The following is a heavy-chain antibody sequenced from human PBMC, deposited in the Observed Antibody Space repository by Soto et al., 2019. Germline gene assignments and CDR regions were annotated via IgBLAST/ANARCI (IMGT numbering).Heavy chain of an antibody. CDR1: GFTFSTYA. D-gene: IGHD6-19*01. CDR3: ARGKAQILSSGWYGGDDI. Sequence: EVQLLESGGGLVQPGGSLRLSCAASGFTFSTYAMSWVRQAPGKGLECVATIRGSGGNTHYADCVKGRFTTSRDNSENTVYLQMNSLRAADTAVYYCARGKAQILSSGWYGGDDIWGHGTMVTVSS. J-gene: IGHJ3*02. CDR2: IRGSGGNT. V-gene: IGHV3-23*01.